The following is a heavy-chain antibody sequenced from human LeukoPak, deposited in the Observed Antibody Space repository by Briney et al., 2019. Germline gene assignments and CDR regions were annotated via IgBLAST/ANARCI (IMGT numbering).Heavy chain of an antibody. D-gene: IGHD5-24*01. V-gene: IGHV3-21*04. CDR1: GFTFSSYA. J-gene: IGHJ6*02. CDR2: ISSSSSYI. Sequence: PGGSLRLSCAASGFTFSSYAMHWVRQAPGKGLEWVSSISSSSSYIYYADSVKGRFTISRDNAKNSLYLQMNSLRAEDTAVYYCARAHGGTVYGMDVWGQGTTVTVSS. CDR3: ARAHGGTVYGMDV.